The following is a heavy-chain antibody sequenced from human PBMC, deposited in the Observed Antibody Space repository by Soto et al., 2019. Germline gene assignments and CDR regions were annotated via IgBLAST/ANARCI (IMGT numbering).Heavy chain of an antibody. D-gene: IGHD1-1*01. Sequence: EVQLLESGGGLVQPGEYLTLSCAASGLTFRNSGMSWVRQAPGTGLEWVSAISGGAGTTDYAESVKGSFIISRDNSKKILYLQMNSLRVEVTAVYYCASLGWNVPPLDSWGQGTLVIVSS. CDR2: ISGGAGTT. V-gene: IGHV3-23*01. CDR1: GLTFRNSG. CDR3: ASLGWNVPPLDS. J-gene: IGHJ4*02.